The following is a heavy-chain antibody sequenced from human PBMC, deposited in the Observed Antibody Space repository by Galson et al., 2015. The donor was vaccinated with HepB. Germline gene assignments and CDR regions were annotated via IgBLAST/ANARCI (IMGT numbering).Heavy chain of an antibody. J-gene: IGHJ6*02. CDR1: GYTFTGYY. D-gene: IGHD1-7*01. CDR2: INPNSGGT. Sequence: SVKVSCKASGYTFTGYYMHWVRQAPGQGLEWMGWINPNSGGTNYAQKFQGRVTMTRDTSIGTAYMELSRLRSDDTAVYYCARGLELRYYYYGMDVWGQGTTVTVSS. CDR3: ARGLELRYYYYGMDV. V-gene: IGHV1-2*02.